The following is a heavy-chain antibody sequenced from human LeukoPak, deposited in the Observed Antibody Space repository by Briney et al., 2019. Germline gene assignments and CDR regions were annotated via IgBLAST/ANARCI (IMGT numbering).Heavy chain of an antibody. CDR1: GGSISSYY. CDR2: IYYSGST. Sequence: SETLSLTCTVSGGSISSYYWSWIRQPPGKGLEWIGYIYYSGSTNYNPSLKSRVTISVDTSKNQFSLKLSSVTAADTAVYYCAGLDVYYYYMDVWGKGTTVTVSS. CDR3: AGLDVYYYYMDV. V-gene: IGHV4-59*12. J-gene: IGHJ6*03.